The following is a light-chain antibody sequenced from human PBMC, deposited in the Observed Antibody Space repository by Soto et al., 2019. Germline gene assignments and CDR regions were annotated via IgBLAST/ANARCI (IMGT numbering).Light chain of an antibody. CDR1: QSISSQ. CDR2: DAS. CDR3: QERGNWPSLT. V-gene: IGKV3-11*01. Sequence: EIVFTQSPATLSLSPGERTTLSCRANQSISSQLAWYQKKPGQAPRLLTYDASNRATGIPARFRGSGSVTGFTLTTAALEPEDFAVYYCQERGNWPSLTCGGGTNVEIK. J-gene: IGKJ4*01.